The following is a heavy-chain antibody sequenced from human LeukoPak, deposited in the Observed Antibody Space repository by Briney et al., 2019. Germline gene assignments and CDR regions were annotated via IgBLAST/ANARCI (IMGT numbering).Heavy chain of an antibody. D-gene: IGHD1-26*01. J-gene: IGHJ6*03. V-gene: IGHV3-21*01. CDR1: GFTFSTYS. CDR2: ISSSSSYI. CDR3: ARDPYSGSYGNYYYYFMDV. Sequence: GGSLRLSCAASGFTFSTYSMNWVRQAPGKGLEWVSSISSSSSYIYYADSVRGRFTISRDNAKNSLYLQMNSLRAEDTAVYYCARDPYSGSYGNYYYYFMDVWGKGTTVTISS.